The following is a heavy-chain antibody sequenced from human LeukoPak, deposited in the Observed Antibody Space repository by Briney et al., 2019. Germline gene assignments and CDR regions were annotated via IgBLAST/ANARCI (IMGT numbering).Heavy chain of an antibody. Sequence: GASVKVSCKASGYTFIAYYMFWVRQAPGQGLEWMGWINPNSGGTNYAQKFQGWVTMTRDTSISTAYMELSRLRSDDTAVYYCARDLRSLGEGDYYYYGMDVWGQGTTVTVSS. J-gene: IGHJ6*02. D-gene: IGHD1-14*01. CDR3: ARDLRSLGEGDYYYYGMDV. V-gene: IGHV1-2*04. CDR2: INPNSGGT. CDR1: GYTFIAYY.